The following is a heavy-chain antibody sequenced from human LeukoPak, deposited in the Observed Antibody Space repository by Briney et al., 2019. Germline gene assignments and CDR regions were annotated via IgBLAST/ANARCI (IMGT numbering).Heavy chain of an antibody. D-gene: IGHD1/OR15-1a*01. Sequence: QTGGSLRLSCAASGFTFSSYGMHWVRQAPGKGLEWVAVISYDGSNKYYADSVKGRFTISRDNSKNALYLQMNSLRAEDTAVYYCAKDFITGTGDYWGQGTLVTVSS. CDR2: ISYDGSNK. CDR3: AKDFITGTGDY. CDR1: GFTFSSYG. J-gene: IGHJ4*02. V-gene: IGHV3-30*18.